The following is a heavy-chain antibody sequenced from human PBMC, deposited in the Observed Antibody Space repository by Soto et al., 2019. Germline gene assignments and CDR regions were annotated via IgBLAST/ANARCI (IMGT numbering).Heavy chain of an antibody. D-gene: IGHD3-22*01. CDR3: ARGPPVTRDSSCYLPDY. CDR2: INSDGSST. J-gene: IGHJ4*02. V-gene: IGHV3-74*01. CDR1: GFTFSSYW. Sequence: EVQLVESGGGLVQPGGSLRLSCAASGFTFSSYWMHWVRQAPGQGLVWVARINSDGSSTSYADSVNGRFTISRDNAQNTLYRQMNSLRAEDTAVYYWARGPPVTRDSSCYLPDYWGQGTLVTVSS.